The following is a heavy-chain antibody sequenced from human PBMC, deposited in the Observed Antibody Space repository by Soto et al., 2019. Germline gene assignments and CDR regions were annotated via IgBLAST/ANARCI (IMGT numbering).Heavy chain of an antibody. V-gene: IGHV1-18*01. CDR1: GYTFTRYG. Sequence: ASLKVSFKASGYTFTRYGISWVRQAPGQGLEWMGWISAYNGNTNYAQKLQGRVTMTTDTSTSTAYMELRSLRSDDTAVYYCARGPHLYYYGSGSYYVYWGQGTLVTVSS. D-gene: IGHD3-10*01. CDR2: ISAYNGNT. J-gene: IGHJ4*02. CDR3: ARGPHLYYYGSGSYYVY.